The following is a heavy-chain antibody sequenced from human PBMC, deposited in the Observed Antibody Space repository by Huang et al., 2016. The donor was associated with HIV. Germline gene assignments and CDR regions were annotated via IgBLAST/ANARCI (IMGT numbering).Heavy chain of an antibody. CDR3: ARIPSSPPDFFDY. Sequence: EVQLVESGGGLVQPGGSLRLSCAASGFTFCSYWRHWVRQAPGKGVGWVSRINSDGSRTSYADSVKGRFTISRDNTNNTVYLQMNSRRAEDTAVYYWARIPSSPPDFFDYWGQGTLVTVSS. J-gene: IGHJ4*02. V-gene: IGHV3-74*01. D-gene: IGHD2-2*01. CDR1: GFTFCSYW. CDR2: INSDGSRT.